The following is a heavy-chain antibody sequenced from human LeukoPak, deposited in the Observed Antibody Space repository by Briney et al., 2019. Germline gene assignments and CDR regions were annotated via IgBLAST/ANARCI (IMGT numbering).Heavy chain of an antibody. CDR1: GFTFSTYA. CDR3: AKAGLYSGSYYLQLAY. V-gene: IGHV3-23*01. D-gene: IGHD1-26*01. Sequence: PGGSLRLSCAASGFTFSTYAMRGVRQALGKGVVWVSGVTDSGGGTYYADSVKGRFTISRDNSKNTLYLQMNSLRVEDTAVYYCAKAGLYSGSYYLQLAYWGQGTLVTVSS. J-gene: IGHJ4*02. CDR2: VTDSGGGT.